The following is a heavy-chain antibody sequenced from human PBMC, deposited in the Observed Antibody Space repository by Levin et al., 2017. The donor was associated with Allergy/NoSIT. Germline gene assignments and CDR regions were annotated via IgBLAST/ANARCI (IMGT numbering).Heavy chain of an antibody. CDR1: GFTFSSFG. Sequence: GESLKISCAASGFTFSSFGMHWVRQAPGQGLEWVAAVSYDGSEKHYADSVKGRFTISRDNSKNTMSLQMTSLRSEDTAAYYCAKAYRGHGDYHSFDYWGQGTLVTVSS. V-gene: IGHV3-30*18. D-gene: IGHD4-17*01. CDR3: AKAYRGHGDYHSFDY. CDR2: VSYDGSEK. J-gene: IGHJ4*02.